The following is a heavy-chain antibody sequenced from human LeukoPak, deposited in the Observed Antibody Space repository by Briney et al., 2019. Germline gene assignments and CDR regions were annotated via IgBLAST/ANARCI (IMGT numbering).Heavy chain of an antibody. Sequence: GGSLRLSCAASGFTFSSYGMHWVRQVPGKGLEWVAVIWYDGSNKYYADSVKGRFTISRDNSKNTLYLQMNSLRAEDTAVYYCANDCSSTSCPTDYWGQGTLVTVSS. J-gene: IGHJ4*02. D-gene: IGHD2-2*01. CDR2: IWYDGSNK. CDR1: GFTFSSYG. CDR3: ANDCSSTSCPTDY. V-gene: IGHV3-33*06.